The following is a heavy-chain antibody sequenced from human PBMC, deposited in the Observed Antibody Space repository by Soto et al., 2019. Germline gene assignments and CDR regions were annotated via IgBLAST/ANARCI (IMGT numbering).Heavy chain of an antibody. Sequence: GASVKVSCKASGYTFTGYYMHWVRQAPGQGLEWMGWINPNSGGTNYAQKFQGWVTMTRDTSISTAYMELSRLRSDDTAVYYCARTRSPVGSYYYYYGMDVWGQGTTVTVSS. CDR1: GYTFTGYY. J-gene: IGHJ6*02. CDR2: INPNSGGT. D-gene: IGHD1-26*01. V-gene: IGHV1-2*04. CDR3: ARTRSPVGSYYYYYGMDV.